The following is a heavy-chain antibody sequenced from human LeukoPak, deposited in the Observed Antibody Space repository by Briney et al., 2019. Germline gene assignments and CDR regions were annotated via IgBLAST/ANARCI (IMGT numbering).Heavy chain of an antibody. CDR3: ARSLSPDSSGYSRAFDY. CDR2: IYTSGST. CDR1: GGSISSGSYY. Sequence: SQTLSLTCTVSGGSISSGSYYWRWIRQPAGKGLEWIGRIYTSGSTNYNPSLKSRVTISVDTSKNQFSLKLSSVTAADTAVYYCARSLSPDSSGYSRAFDYWGQGTLVTVSS. D-gene: IGHD3-22*01. V-gene: IGHV4-61*02. J-gene: IGHJ4*02.